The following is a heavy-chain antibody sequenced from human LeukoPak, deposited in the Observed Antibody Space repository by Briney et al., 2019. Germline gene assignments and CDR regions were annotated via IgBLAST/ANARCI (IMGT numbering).Heavy chain of an antibody. CDR3: AREREVRGVIGWFDP. CDR1: GYTFTSYA. J-gene: IGHJ5*02. CDR2: INTNTGNP. D-gene: IGHD3-10*01. V-gene: IGHV7-4-1*02. Sequence: ASVKVSCKASGYTFTSYAMNWVRQAPGQGLEWMGWINTNTGNPTYAQGFTGRFVFSLDTSVSTAYLQISSLKAEDTDVYYCAREREVRGVIGWFDPWGQGTLVTVSS.